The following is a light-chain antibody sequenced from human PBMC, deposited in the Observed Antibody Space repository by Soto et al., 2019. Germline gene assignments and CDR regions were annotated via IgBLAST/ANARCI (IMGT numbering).Light chain of an antibody. V-gene: IGLV1-40*01. Sequence: QSVLTQPPSVSGAPGQGVTISCAGSSSNIGASYDVHWYQHVPGTAPKLLIYTNSNRPSGVPERFSGSQSGTSASLAITGLPAADEADYYCQSYESSVCALVFGGGTKLTVL. CDR2: TNS. J-gene: IGLJ3*02. CDR1: SSNIGASYD. CDR3: QSYESSVCALV.